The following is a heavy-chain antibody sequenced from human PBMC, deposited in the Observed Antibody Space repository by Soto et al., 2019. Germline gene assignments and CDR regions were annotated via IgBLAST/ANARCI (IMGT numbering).Heavy chain of an antibody. CDR1: GYSFISYW. D-gene: IGHD5-12*01. J-gene: IGHJ4*02. V-gene: IGHV5-51*01. CDR2: IYPGDSDS. CDR3: VRPRGWLDVSISYFDY. Sequence: EVQLVQSGAEVKKPGESLKISCKGSGYSFISYWIGWVRQMPGKGLEWMGIIYPGDSDSRYSPSFQDQVTISADKSISTAYLHWSSLKASDTATYYCVRPRGWLDVSISYFDYWGQGTLVTVSP.